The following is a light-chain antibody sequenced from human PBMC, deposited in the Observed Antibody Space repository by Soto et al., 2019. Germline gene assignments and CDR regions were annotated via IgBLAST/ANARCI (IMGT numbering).Light chain of an antibody. V-gene: IGKV3-15*01. Sequence: EVVLTQSPATLSVSPGDRATLSCRASQSVSRNLAWYQQKPGQAPRLLIYGASTRAAGVPARCSGSGSATEVTLSISSLQSEDVAVYYCQQYGDWPPETFGQGTKLEI. CDR2: GAS. CDR3: QQYGDWPPET. J-gene: IGKJ2*01. CDR1: QSVSRN.